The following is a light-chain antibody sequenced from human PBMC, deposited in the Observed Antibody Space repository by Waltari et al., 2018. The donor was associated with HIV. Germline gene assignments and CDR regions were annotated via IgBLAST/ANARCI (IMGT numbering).Light chain of an antibody. Sequence: QSALTQPASVSGSPGQSITISCTGASSDVGYYNYVSWYQQHPGKVPKLMIYDVSKRPAGVSNRCAGSKSGNTASLTISGLQAEDEADYYCSSYTGSNTLGVFGTGTRVTVL. J-gene: IGLJ1*01. CDR3: SSYTGSNTLGV. CDR1: SSDVGYYNY. CDR2: DVS. V-gene: IGLV2-14*03.